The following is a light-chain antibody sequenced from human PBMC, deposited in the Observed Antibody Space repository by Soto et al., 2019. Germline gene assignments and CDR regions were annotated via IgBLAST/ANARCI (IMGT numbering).Light chain of an antibody. CDR1: QSISSW. CDR3: QQYNSYVV. J-gene: IGKJ1*01. CDR2: DAS. V-gene: IGKV1-5*01. Sequence: DIQMTQSPSTLSASVRDRVTITCRASQSISSWLAWYQQKPGKAPKLLIYDASSLESGVPSRFSGSGSGTEFTLTISSLQPDDFATYYCQQYNSYVVFGQGTKVDIK.